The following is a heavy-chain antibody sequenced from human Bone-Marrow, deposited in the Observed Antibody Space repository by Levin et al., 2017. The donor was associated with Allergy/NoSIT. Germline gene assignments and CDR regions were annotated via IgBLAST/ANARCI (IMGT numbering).Heavy chain of an antibody. V-gene: IGHV4-30-2*01. CDR2: IYDRGSP. D-gene: IGHD1-26*01. J-gene: IGHJ6*02. Sequence: SQTLSLTCGVSGGSIRGSGDSWSWIRQAPGKGPEWMGYIYDRGSPSYNPSLRGRVTISIDTPKQFSLILTSVTAADTAVYYCARGVPADYYRFKHMDVWGPGTTVTVSS. CDR1: GGSIRGSGDS. CDR3: ARGVPADYYRFKHMDV.